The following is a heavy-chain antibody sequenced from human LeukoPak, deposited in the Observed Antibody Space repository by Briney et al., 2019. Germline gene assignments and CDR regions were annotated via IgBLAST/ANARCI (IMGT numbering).Heavy chain of an antibody. J-gene: IGHJ5*02. D-gene: IGHD6-13*01. V-gene: IGHV4-39*01. CDR2: IYYSGST. CDR3: ARRSGYSSGWYKSGGWFDP. CDR1: GGSISSSSYY. Sequence: SETLSLTCTVSGGSISSSSYYWGWIRQPPGKGLEWIGSIYYSGSTYYNPSLKSRVTISVDTSKNQFSLKLSSVTAADTAVYYCARRSGYSSGWYKSGGWFDPWGQGTLVTVSS.